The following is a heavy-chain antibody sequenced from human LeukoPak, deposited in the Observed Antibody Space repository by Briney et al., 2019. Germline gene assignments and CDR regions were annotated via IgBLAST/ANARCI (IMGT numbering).Heavy chain of an antibody. V-gene: IGHV4-34*08. J-gene: IGHJ4*02. D-gene: IGHD3-9*01. CDR1: GGTFSGYY. CDR2: INHSGST. CDR3: AGQYDILTGASFDY. Sequence: SETLSLTCAVYGGTFSGYYWSWIRQPPGKGLEWIGEINHSGSTNYNPSLKSRVTISVDTPKNKFSLMLSHVTAADTAVYYCAGQYDILTGASFDYWGEGNLVTVSS.